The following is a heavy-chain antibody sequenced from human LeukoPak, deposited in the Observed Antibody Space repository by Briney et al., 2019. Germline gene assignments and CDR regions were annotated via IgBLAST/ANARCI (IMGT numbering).Heavy chain of an antibody. Sequence: SETLSLTCTVSGGSISSSSYYWSWIRQPPGKGLEWIGEINYSGSTNYNPSLKSRVTISVDTSENQFSLKLSSVTAADTAVYYCARVQVTMVRGVTHGYYYYYMDVWGKGTTVTISS. CDR3: ARVQVTMVRGVTHGYYYYYMDV. D-gene: IGHD3-10*01. CDR2: INYSGST. V-gene: IGHV4-39*01. J-gene: IGHJ6*03. CDR1: GGSISSSSYY.